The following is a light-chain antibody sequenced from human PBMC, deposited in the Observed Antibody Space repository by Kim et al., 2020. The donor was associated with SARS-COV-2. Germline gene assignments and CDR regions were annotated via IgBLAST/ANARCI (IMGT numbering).Light chain of an antibody. J-gene: IGLJ3*02. CDR2: YDR. CDR1: NIGTKS. Sequence: APGETAGITCDGNNIGTKSVDLYQQKAGQTPILLIYYDRERPSGIPERFSGSNSGNTASLTVSRVEAGDEADYYCQVWDSSTDQVLFGGGTKVTVL. V-gene: IGLV3-21*04. CDR3: QVWDSSTDQVL.